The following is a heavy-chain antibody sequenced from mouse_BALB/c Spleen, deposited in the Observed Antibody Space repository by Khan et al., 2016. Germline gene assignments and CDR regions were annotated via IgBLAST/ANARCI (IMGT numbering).Heavy chain of an antibody. CDR3: ARDPLNPYAMDY. CDR2: IRNKDNGYTK. V-gene: IGHV7-3*02. CDR1: GFTFTDYY. Sequence: EVELVESGGGLVQPGDSLRLSCATSGFTFTDYYMSWVRQPPGKALEWLGFIRNKDNGYTKEYSASVKGRLTIYRYNSQSILYLQMNTLRAEYSATYYCARDPLNPYAMDYWCQGTSVTVSS. J-gene: IGHJ4*01.